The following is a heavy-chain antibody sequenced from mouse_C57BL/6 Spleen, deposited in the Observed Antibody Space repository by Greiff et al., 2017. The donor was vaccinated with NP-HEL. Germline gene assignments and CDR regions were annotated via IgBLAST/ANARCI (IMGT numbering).Heavy chain of an antibody. V-gene: IGHV14-2*01. D-gene: IGHD1-1*01. CDR3: ARSPSYYYGSSSYYAMDY. Sequence: VQLQQSGAELVKPGASVKLSCTASGFNITDYYMHWVKQRTEQGLEWIGRIDPEDGETKYAPKFPGKATITADTSSNTAYLQLSSLTSEDTAVYYCARSPSYYYGSSSYYAMDYWGQGTSVTVSS. CDR1: GFNITDYY. CDR2: IDPEDGET. J-gene: IGHJ4*01.